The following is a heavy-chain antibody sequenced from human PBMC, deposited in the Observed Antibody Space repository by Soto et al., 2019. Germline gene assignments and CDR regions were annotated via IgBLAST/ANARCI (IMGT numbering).Heavy chain of an antibody. CDR1: GSSISSYY. V-gene: IGHV4-59*01. CDR2: IYYSGST. D-gene: IGHD3-3*01. Sequence: SETLSLTCTVSGSSISSYYWSWIRQPPGKVLEWIGYIYYSGSTNYNPSLKSRVTISVDTSKNQFSLKLSSVTSADTAVYYCARVGRYYDFWSGYSPEYYYYGMDVWGQGTTVTVSS. J-gene: IGHJ6*02. CDR3: ARVGRYYDFWSGYSPEYYYYGMDV.